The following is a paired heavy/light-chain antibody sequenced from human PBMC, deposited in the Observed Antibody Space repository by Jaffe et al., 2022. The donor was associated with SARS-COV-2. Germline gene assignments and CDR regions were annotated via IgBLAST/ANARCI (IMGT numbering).Light chain of an antibody. Sequence: DIVMTQSPDSLAVSLGERATINCKSSQSILYRSNSKNYLAWYQQKPGQPPKLLIYWASDRESGVPDRFSGSGSGTDFTLTISSLQAEDVALYYCQQYYSPPYTFGQGTKLEIK. V-gene: IGKV4-1*01. J-gene: IGKJ2*01. CDR1: QSILYRSNSKNY. CDR3: QQYYSPPYT. CDR2: WAS.
Heavy chain of an antibody. CDR1: GFTVSAHY. J-gene: IGHJ4*02. Sequence: EVQLEESGGDLVQPGGSLRLSCAASGFTVSAHYMNWVRQAPGKGLEWISLIYNDAGGGTTFYADSVKGRFTISRDTSKNTLFLQMNSLRPEDTAMYYCARTPYGGGGWGQGTLVTVSS. CDR2: IYNDAGGGTT. D-gene: IGHD2-21*01. CDR3: ARTPYGGGG. V-gene: IGHV3-66*02.